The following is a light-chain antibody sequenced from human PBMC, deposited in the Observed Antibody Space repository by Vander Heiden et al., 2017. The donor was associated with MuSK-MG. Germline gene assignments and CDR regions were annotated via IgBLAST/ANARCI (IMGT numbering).Light chain of an antibody. J-gene: IGKJ1*01. CDR1: QSVSSSY. V-gene: IGKV3-20*01. CDR3: QQYGSSPPWT. CDR2: GAS. Sequence: EIVLTQSPGTLSWSPGDRATLSCRASQSVSSSYLAWYQQKPGQAPSLLIYGASSRATGIPDRFSGSGSGTDFTLTISRLEPEDFAVYYCQQYGSSPPWTFGQGTKVEIK.